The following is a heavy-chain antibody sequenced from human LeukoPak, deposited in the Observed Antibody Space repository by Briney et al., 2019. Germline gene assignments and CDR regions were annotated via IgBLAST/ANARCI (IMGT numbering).Heavy chain of an antibody. Sequence: ASVKVSCKAAGYTFTGYYMHWVRQAPGQGLEWMGWINPNSGGTNYAQKFQGRVTMTRDTSISTAYMELSRLRSDDTAAYYCARVNVIGRSGYYPYNWFDPWGQGTLVTVSS. D-gene: IGHD3-3*01. J-gene: IGHJ5*02. V-gene: IGHV1-2*02. CDR3: ARVNVIGRSGYYPYNWFDP. CDR1: GYTFTGYY. CDR2: INPNSGGT.